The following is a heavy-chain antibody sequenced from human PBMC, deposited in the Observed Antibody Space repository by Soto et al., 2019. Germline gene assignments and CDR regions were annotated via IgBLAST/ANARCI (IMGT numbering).Heavy chain of an antibody. CDR3: ARGNSSSWYYYYYGMDV. D-gene: IGHD6-13*01. CDR1: GDSVSSNSAA. J-gene: IGHJ6*02. Sequence: PSQTLSLTCAISGDSVSSNSAAWNWIRQSPSRGLEWLGRTYYRSKWYNDYAVSVKSRITINPDTSKNQFSLQLNSVTPEDTAVYYCARGNSSSWYYYYYGMDVWGQGTTVTVSS. CDR2: TYYRSKWYN. V-gene: IGHV6-1*01.